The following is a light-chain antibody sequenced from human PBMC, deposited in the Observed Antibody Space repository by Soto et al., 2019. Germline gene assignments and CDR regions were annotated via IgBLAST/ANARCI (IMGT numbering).Light chain of an antibody. CDR3: QEPNGDLPVA. CDR1: QSIDPS. Sequence: DIQMPQSPSSLSASVGDRVTITCRSSQSIDPSVAWYQQKPGQVPQLLIYAASTLHSGVPSRFSGSGSGTHFTLTITGLQPEDVATYFCQEPNGDLPVAFGPGTTVDV. V-gene: IGKV1-27*01. J-gene: IGKJ3*01. CDR2: AAS.